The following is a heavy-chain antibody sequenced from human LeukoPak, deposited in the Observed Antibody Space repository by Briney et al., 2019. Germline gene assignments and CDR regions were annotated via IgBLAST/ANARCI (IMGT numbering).Heavy chain of an antibody. J-gene: IGHJ4*02. D-gene: IGHD6-19*01. Sequence: PGGSLRLSCAASGFTFSNAWMSWVRQAPGKGLEWVGRIKTKIEGATTDYAAAVKGRFTISRDDSKNTLYLQMNSLKTEDTAVYYCTIDSNSGWTGYWGQGTLVTVSS. CDR2: IKTKIEGATT. CDR1: GFTFSNAW. V-gene: IGHV3-15*01. CDR3: TIDSNSGWTGY.